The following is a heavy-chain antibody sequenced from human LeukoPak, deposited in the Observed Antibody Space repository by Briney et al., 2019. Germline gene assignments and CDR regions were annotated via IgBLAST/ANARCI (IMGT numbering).Heavy chain of an antibody. CDR3: AAGGDEFAP. D-gene: IGHD3-10*01. CDR1: GGSISSINSGTYY. J-gene: IGHJ5*02. Sequence: PSQTLSLTCSVSGGSISSINSGTYYWSWIRQPAGKGLEWIGRVYAGGSINYNPSLNGRVTISINRSKNQSPLKLSSVPAAATPLYYCAAGGDEFAPWGQGPLVPVSS. V-gene: IGHV4-61*02. CDR2: VYAGGSI.